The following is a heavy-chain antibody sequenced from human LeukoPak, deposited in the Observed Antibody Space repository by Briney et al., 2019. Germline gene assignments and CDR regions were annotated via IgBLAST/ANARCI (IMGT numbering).Heavy chain of an antibody. CDR1: GGSISSYY. D-gene: IGHD5-18*01. V-gene: IGHV4-4*07. J-gene: IGHJ6*03. CDR2: IYTSGST. CDR3: ARVISYGSYYYYMDV. Sequence: SETLSLTCTVSGGSISSYYWSWIRQPAGKGLEWIGRIYTSGSTNYNPSLKSRVTMSVDTSKNQFSLKLSSVTAADTAVYYCARVISYGSYYYYMDVWGKGTTVTISS.